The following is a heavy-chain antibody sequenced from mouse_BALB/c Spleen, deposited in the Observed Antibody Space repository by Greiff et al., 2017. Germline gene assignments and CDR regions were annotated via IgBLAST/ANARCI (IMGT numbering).Heavy chain of an antibody. Sequence: QVQLKESGPGLVAPSQSLSITCTVSGFSLTDYGVSWISQPPGKGLEWLGVIWGGGSTSYNSALKSRLSISKDNSTGQVFFKMNSLQTDDTAMYYCAKHGAGIAMDYWGQGTSVTVSS. V-gene: IGHV2-6-5*01. D-gene: IGHD3-3*01. CDR2: IWGGGST. J-gene: IGHJ4*01. CDR3: AKHGAGIAMDY. CDR1: GFSLTDYG.